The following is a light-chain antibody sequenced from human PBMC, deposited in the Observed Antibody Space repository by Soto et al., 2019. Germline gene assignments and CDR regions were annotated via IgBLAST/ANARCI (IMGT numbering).Light chain of an antibody. J-gene: IGKJ5*01. CDR1: QRVSSTY. V-gene: IGKV3-20*01. CDR3: QHFGGSLPVT. Sequence: EILLTQSPGTLSLSPWERATLSCRASQRVSSTYLAWYQQKPGQAPRLLIYGTSSRATGIPTRFSGSGSGTDFTLTISRLEPEDFAVYYCQHFGGSLPVTFGQGTRLEIK. CDR2: GTS.